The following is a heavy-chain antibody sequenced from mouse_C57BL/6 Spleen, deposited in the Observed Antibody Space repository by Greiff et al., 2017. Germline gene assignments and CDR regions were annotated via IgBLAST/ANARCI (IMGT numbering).Heavy chain of an antibody. CDR1: GYTFTSYG. CDR3: ARYYYGSSHAMDY. D-gene: IGHD1-1*01. J-gene: IGHJ4*01. CDR2: IYPRSGNT. V-gene: IGHV1-81*01. Sequence: QVQLQQSGAELARPGASVKLSCKASGYTFTSYGISWVKQRTGQGLEWVGEIYPRSGNTYYNEKFKGKATLTADKSSNTAYMGLRSLTSEDSAVYFCARYYYGSSHAMDYWGQGTSVTVSS.